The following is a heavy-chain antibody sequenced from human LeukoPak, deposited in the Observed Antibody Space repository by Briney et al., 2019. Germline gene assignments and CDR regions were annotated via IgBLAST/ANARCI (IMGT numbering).Heavy chain of an antibody. D-gene: IGHD2-21*02. J-gene: IGHJ6*03. CDR3: ARTAPSYYHYMDV. CDR1: GGTFSSYA. Sequence: SVKVSCKASGGTFSSYAINWVRQAPGQGLEWMGGIITIFDTTHYAQKFQGRVTITADESTSTAYMELSSLRSEGTAVYYCARTAPSYYHYMDVWGKGTTITVSS. CDR2: IITIFDTT. V-gene: IGHV1-69*13.